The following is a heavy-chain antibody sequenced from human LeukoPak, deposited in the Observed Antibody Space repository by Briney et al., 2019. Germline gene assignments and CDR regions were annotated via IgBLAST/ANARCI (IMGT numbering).Heavy chain of an antibody. Sequence: PGGSLRLSCAASGFTFDDYAMHWVRQAPGKGLEWVSGISWNSGSIGYADSVKGRFTISRDNAKNSLYLQMNSLRAEDTALYYCAKNTIFEVVWGQGTLVTVSS. V-gene: IGHV3-9*01. J-gene: IGHJ4*02. CDR3: AKNTIFEVV. CDR1: GFTFDDYA. D-gene: IGHD3-3*01. CDR2: ISWNSGSI.